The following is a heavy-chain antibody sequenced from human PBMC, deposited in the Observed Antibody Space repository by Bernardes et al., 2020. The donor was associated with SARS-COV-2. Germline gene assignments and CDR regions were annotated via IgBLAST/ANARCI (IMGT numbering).Heavy chain of an antibody. Sequence: GGSLRLSCAVSGFTFSRHEMNWVRQAPGKGLEWVAHITSGGETVYYTDSVKGRFTISRDNPKNSLYLQMNSLRVEDTGVYFCASGEIVGATPDYYSGMDVWGHGTTVTVSS. CDR1: GFTFSRHE. D-gene: IGHD1-26*01. J-gene: IGHJ6*02. V-gene: IGHV3-48*03. CDR2: ITSGGETV. CDR3: ASGEIVGATPDYYSGMDV.